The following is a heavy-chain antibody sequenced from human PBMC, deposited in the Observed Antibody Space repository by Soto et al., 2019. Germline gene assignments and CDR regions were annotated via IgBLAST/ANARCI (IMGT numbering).Heavy chain of an antibody. Sequence: QITLKESGPTLVKPTQTLTLTCTFSGFSLSTSGVGVGWIRQPPGKALEWLALIYWDDDKRYSPSLKSRLTITKVTSKNQVVLTMTNMDPVDTATYYCAHRKYSRNQYNWFDSWGQGTLVTVSS. CDR1: GFSLSTSGVG. J-gene: IGHJ5*01. CDR3: AHRKYSRNQYNWFDS. D-gene: IGHD1-1*01. V-gene: IGHV2-5*02. CDR2: IYWDDDK.